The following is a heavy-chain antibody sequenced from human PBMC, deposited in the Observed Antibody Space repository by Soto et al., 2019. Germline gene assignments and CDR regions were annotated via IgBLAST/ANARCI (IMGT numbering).Heavy chain of an antibody. CDR1: GYSISSGYY. J-gene: IGHJ4*02. V-gene: IGHV4-38-2*02. CDR2: IYLSGTT. Sequence: PSETLSLTCAVSGYSISSGYYWGWLRQPPGKGLEWIGTIYLSGTTYYNPSLKSRVTISVDTSKNQFSLKLSSVTAADTAVYYCAREGDDVLRFLEWLSDVGRYFDYWGQGTLVTVSS. D-gene: IGHD3-3*01. CDR3: AREGDDVLRFLEWLSDVGRYFDY.